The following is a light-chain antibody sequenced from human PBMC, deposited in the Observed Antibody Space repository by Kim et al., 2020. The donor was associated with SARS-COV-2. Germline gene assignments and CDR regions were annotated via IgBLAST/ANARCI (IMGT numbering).Light chain of an antibody. CDR3: QQYDNFPYT. CDR1: QDITIY. V-gene: IGKV1-33*01. Sequence: ASVGDRVTITCQASQDITIYLNWYQQKSGKAPKLLIYDVSNMETGVPSMFSGAVSGTDFSLTISSLQPEDVATYYCQQYDNFPYTFGQGTKLEI. CDR2: DVS. J-gene: IGKJ2*01.